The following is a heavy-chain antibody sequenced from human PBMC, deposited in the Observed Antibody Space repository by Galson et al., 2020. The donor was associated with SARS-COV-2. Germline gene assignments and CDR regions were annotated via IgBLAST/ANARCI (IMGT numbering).Heavy chain of an antibody. CDR1: GFTFSGPA. D-gene: IGHD2-2*01. CDR3: TIGYCSRTTCYPRFDP. CDR2: IKIKANNYAT. J-gene: IGHJ5*02. Sequence: GESLKISCAASGFTFSGPAIHWVRQASGKGLEWVGRIKIKANNYATAYAASVKGRFTLSRDDSKNTAYLQMNSLRSEDTAVYYCTIGYCSRTTCYPRFDPWGQGTLVTVSS. V-gene: IGHV3-73*01.